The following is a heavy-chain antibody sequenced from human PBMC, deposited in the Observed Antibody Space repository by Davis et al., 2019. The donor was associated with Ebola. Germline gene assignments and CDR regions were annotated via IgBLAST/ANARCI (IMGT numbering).Heavy chain of an antibody. CDR2: SSDSGSA. J-gene: IGHJ6*02. CDR3: SRHKTRADPRLDV. Sequence: SETLSLTCTVSGGSINSYYWSWIRQPPGKGLEWIGYSSDSGSAHYSPSLKSRVTISVDASKNQFSLRLNSVTAADTAVYYCSRHKTRADPRLDVWGQGTTVTVSS. CDR1: GGSINSYY. V-gene: IGHV4-59*01. D-gene: IGHD1/OR15-1a*01.